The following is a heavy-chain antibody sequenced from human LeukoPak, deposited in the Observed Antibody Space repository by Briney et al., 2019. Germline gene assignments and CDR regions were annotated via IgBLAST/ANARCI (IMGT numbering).Heavy chain of an antibody. CDR3: ASIVVVAAYNWFDP. CDR1: GGSISSGGYY. J-gene: IGHJ5*02. V-gene: IGHV4-31*03. D-gene: IGHD2-15*01. Sequence: SETLSLTCTVSGGSISSGGYYWSWIRQHPGKGLEWIGYIYYSGSTYYNPSLKSRVTISVDTSKNQFSLKLSSVTAADTAVYYCASIVVVAAYNWFDPWGQGTLVTVSS. CDR2: IYYSGST.